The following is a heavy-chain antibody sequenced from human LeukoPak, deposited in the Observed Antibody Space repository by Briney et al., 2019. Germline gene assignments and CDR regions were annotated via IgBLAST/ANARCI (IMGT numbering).Heavy chain of an antibody. V-gene: IGHV3-21*04. CDR3: AKEGGWLDYFDY. CDR2: ISSSSSYI. CDR1: GFTFSSYS. D-gene: IGHD3-9*01. J-gene: IGHJ4*02. Sequence: GGSLRLSCAASGFTFSSYSMNWVRQAPGKGLEWVSSISSSSSYIYYADSVKGRFTISRDNAKNSLYLQMNSLRAEDTAVYYCAKEGGWLDYFDYWGQGTLVTVSS.